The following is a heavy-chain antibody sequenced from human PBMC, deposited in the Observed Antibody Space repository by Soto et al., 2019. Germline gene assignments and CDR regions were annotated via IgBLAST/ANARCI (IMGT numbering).Heavy chain of an antibody. CDR3: THLGECSSTSGFP. CDR2: IRSKANSYAT. CDR1: GFTFSCSA. Sequence: PGGSLRLSCAASGFTFSCSAMHWVRQASGKGLEWVGRIRSKANSYATAYAASVKGRFTISRDDSKNTAYLQMNSLKTEDTAVDYCTHLGECSSTSGFPWGQGTLVTVSS. D-gene: IGHD2-2*03. J-gene: IGHJ5*02. V-gene: IGHV3-73*01.